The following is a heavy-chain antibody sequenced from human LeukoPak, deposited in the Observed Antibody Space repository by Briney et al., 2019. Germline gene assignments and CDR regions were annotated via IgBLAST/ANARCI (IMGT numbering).Heavy chain of an antibody. CDR3: ANSPAYYDSSGYSSTDY. Sequence: GGSLRLSCAASGFTFSSYGMHWVRQAPGKGLEWVAVISYDGSNKYYADSVKGRFTISRDNSKNTLYLQMNSLRAEDTAVYYCANSPAYYDSSGYSSTDYWGQGTLVTVSS. D-gene: IGHD3-22*01. CDR1: GFTFSSYG. CDR2: ISYDGSNK. V-gene: IGHV3-30*18. J-gene: IGHJ4*02.